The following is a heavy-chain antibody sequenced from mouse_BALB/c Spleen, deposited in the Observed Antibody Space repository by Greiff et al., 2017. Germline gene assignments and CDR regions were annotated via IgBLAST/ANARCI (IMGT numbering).Heavy chain of an antibody. CDR1: GYSFTGYY. D-gene: IGHD1-1*01. Sequence: EVQLVESGPELVKPGASVKISCKASGYSFTGYYMHWVKQSHVKSPGWIGRINPYNGATSYNQNFKDKASLTVDKSSSTAYMELHSLTSEDSAVYYCARHGGSTVVPFAYWGQGTLVTVSA. CDR3: ARHGGSTVVPFAY. J-gene: IGHJ3*01. V-gene: IGHV1-31*01. CDR2: INPYNGAT.